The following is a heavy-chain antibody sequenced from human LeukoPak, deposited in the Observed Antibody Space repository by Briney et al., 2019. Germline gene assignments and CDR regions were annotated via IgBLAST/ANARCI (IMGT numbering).Heavy chain of an antibody. CDR1: GVTFSSYW. CDR3: ARDVSSGRTAYDAFDI. Sequence: GGSLRLSCAASGVTFSSYWMHWVRQAPGKGLVWVSRINSDGSSTSYADSVKGRFTISRDNAKNTLYLQMNSLRAEDTAVYYCARDVSSGRTAYDAFDIWGQGTMVTVSS. V-gene: IGHV3-74*01. D-gene: IGHD3-22*01. CDR2: INSDGSST. J-gene: IGHJ3*02.